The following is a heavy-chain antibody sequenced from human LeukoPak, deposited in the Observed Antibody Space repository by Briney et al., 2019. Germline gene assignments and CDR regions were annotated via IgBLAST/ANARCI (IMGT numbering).Heavy chain of an antibody. J-gene: IGHJ4*02. CDR1: SHVSTNSSYY. Sequence: PSETLSLTSILPSHVSTNSSYYWRWIRQPPGKELEWIGTVYYSGTTYYSPSLNSRVTMSLDTSKNQFSLKMTSVTAADTAVYYGTRRVNEASFIEFWGQGILVTVSS. D-gene: IGHD2-8*01. V-gene: IGHV4-39*01. CDR2: VYYSGTT. CDR3: TRRVNEASFIEF.